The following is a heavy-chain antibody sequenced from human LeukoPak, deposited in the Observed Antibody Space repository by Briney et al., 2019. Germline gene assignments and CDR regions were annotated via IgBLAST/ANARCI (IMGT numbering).Heavy chain of an antibody. CDR2: ISSSSSTI. Sequence: AGGSLRLSCAASGFTFSSYSMNWVRQAPGKGLEWVSYISSSSSTIYYADSVKGRFTISRDNAKNSLYLQMNSLRAVDTAVYYCARGHGDDYYYVDVWGKGTTVTVSS. D-gene: IGHD2-21*02. J-gene: IGHJ6*03. CDR3: ARGHGDDYYYVDV. CDR1: GFTFSSYS. V-gene: IGHV3-48*01.